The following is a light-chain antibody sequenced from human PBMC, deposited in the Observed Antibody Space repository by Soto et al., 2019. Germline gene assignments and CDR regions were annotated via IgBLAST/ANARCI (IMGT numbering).Light chain of an antibody. CDR1: QSISSW. CDR2: KAS. J-gene: IGKJ5*01. V-gene: IGKV1-5*03. CDR3: QQYNSYPT. Sequence: DIQMTQSPSTLSASVGYRVTITCRASQSISSWLAWYQQKPGKAPKLLIYKASSLESGVPSRFSGSGSGTEFTLTISSLQPDDFATYYCQQYNSYPTFGQGTRLEIQ.